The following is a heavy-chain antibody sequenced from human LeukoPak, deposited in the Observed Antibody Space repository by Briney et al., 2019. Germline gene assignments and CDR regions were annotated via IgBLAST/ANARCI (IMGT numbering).Heavy chain of an antibody. CDR1: GYTFTIYG. CDR3: ARDQSSSWYIGNFDY. D-gene: IGHD6-13*01. J-gene: IGHJ4*02. V-gene: IGHV1-18*01. Sequence: ASVKVSCKASGYTFTIYGISWVRQAPGQGLEWMGWISAYNGNTNYAQKLQGRVTMTTDTSTSTAYMELRSLRSDDTAVYYCARDQSSSWYIGNFDYWGQGTLVTVSS. CDR2: ISAYNGNT.